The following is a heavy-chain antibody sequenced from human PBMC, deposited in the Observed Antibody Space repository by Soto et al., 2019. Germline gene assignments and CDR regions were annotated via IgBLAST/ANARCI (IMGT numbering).Heavy chain of an antibody. Sequence: GGSLRLSCAASGFTFSNYIMNWVRQAPGKGLEWISYISTSSSTIYYADSVKDRFTISRDNAKNSLYLQMNSLRAEDTAVYYCARDLYMEDSGTYEAFDIWGQGTLVTVSS. J-gene: IGHJ3*02. CDR3: ARDLYMEDSGTYEAFDI. V-gene: IGHV3-48*01. CDR1: GFTFSNYI. D-gene: IGHD1-1*01. CDR2: ISTSSSTI.